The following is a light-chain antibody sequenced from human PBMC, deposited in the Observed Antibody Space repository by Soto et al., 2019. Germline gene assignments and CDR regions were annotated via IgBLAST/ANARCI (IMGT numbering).Light chain of an antibody. CDR2: GAS. Sequence: EIVMTQSPATLSVSPGERATLSCRASQSVSSDLAWYHQKPGQAPRLLIYGASTRATGIPARFSGSGSGTEFTLTINSLKSEDFAVYYCQQYNNSPRTLGQGTKVDIK. J-gene: IGKJ1*01. CDR3: QQYNNSPRT. V-gene: IGKV3-15*01. CDR1: QSVSSD.